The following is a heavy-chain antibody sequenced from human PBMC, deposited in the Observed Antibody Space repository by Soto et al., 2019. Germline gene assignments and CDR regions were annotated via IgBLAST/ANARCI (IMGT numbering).Heavy chain of an antibody. D-gene: IGHD5-12*01. J-gene: IGHJ4*02. CDR2: MTYDGSTE. V-gene: IGHV3-30*18. Sequence: ESGGGVVQPGTSLRLSCAASGFTFSNYGMHWVRQPPGKGLEWVAVMTYDGSTEYYADSVKGRFTISRDNSKNTLYLQMNSLRAEDTAVYYCAKWSYASWGYIEYWGQGTLVTVSS. CDR1: GFTFSNYG. CDR3: AKWSYASWGYIEY.